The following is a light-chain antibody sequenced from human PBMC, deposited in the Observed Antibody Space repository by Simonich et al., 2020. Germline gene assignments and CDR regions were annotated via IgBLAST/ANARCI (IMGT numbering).Light chain of an antibody. Sequence: DIQMTQSPSSLSASVGDRVTITCPSSQDIRNYLNWYKKKPGKAPKLLIYDASNLETGVPSRFSGSGSGTDFTFTISSLQPEDIATYYCLQHNSYPPTFGQGTKVEIK. CDR1: QDIRNY. V-gene: IGKV1-33*01. CDR2: DAS. J-gene: IGKJ1*01. CDR3: LQHNSYPPT.